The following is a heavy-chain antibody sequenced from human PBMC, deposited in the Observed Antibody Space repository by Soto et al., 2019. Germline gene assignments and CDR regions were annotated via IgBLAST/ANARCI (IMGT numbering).Heavy chain of an antibody. D-gene: IGHD5-12*01. CDR2: ISASGDRT. CDR1: GFTLTNYA. V-gene: IGHV3-23*01. J-gene: IGHJ3*01. CDR3: EGSWT. Sequence: EVQLLESGGGLVQPGGSLRLSCEVSGFTLTNYAMSWVRQAPGKGLEWVGWISASGDRTYYADSVKGRFTISKDSSKNTLWLEMNSLRAEDSAVYHCEGSWTWGQGTMVTVSS.